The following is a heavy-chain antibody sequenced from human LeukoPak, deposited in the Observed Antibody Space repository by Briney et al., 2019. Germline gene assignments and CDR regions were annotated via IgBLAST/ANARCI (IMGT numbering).Heavy chain of an antibody. V-gene: IGHV1-8*01. CDR1: GYTFTSYD. Sequence: ASVKVSCKASGYTFTSYDINWVRQATGQGPEGMGWMNPNSGNTGYAQKFQGRVTMTRNTSISTAYMELSSLRSEDTAVYYCARGGYSSSWYKDAFDIWGQGTMVTVPS. D-gene: IGHD6-13*01. CDR2: MNPNSGNT. J-gene: IGHJ3*02. CDR3: ARGGYSSSWYKDAFDI.